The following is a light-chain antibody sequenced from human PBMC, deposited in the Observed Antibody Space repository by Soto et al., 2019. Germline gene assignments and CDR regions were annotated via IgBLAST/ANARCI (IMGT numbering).Light chain of an antibody. CDR2: DAS. CDR3: QQYENIPT. CDR1: QSISSY. Sequence: GDRVTITCRASQSISSYLNWYQQKPGKAPKLLIYDASDLETGDPSRFSGSGSGTDFTFTISRLQPEDIATYYCQQYENIPTFGQGTRLEIK. V-gene: IGKV1-33*01. J-gene: IGKJ5*01.